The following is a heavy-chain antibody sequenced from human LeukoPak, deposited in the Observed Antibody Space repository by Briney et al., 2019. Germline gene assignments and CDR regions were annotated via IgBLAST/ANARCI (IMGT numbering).Heavy chain of an antibody. V-gene: IGHV4-34*01. J-gene: IGHJ6*02. Sequence: SETLSLTCAVYGGSFSGYYWSWIRQPPGKGLEWIGEINPSGSTNYNPSLKSRVTISLDTSKNQFSLKLSSVTAADTAVYYCARVGLPPYYYYYGMDVWGQGTTVTVSS. CDR1: GGSFSGYY. D-gene: IGHD3/OR15-3a*01. CDR3: ARVGLPPYYYYYGMDV. CDR2: INPSGST.